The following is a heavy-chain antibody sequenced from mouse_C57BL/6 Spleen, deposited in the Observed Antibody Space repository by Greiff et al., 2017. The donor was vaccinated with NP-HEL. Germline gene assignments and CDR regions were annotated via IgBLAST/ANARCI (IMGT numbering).Heavy chain of an antibody. V-gene: IGHV6-3*01. J-gene: IGHJ4*01. CDR3: TVLYYYGSSGYAMDY. Sequence: DVMLVESGGGLVQPGGSMKLSCVASGFTFSNYWMNWVRQSPEKGLEWVAQIRLKSDNYATHYAESVKGRFTISRDDSKSSVYLQMNNLRAEDTGIYYCTVLYYYGSSGYAMDYWGQGTSVTVSS. D-gene: IGHD1-1*01. CDR1: GFTFSNYW. CDR2: IRLKSDNYAT.